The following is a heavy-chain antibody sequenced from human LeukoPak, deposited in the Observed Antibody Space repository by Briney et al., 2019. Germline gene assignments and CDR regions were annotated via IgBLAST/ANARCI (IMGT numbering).Heavy chain of an antibody. J-gene: IGHJ3*02. V-gene: IGHV4-39*01. D-gene: IGHD5-24*01. Sequence: PSETLSLTCTVSGGSISSSSYYWGWIRQPPGKGLEWIGSIYYSGSTYYNPSLKSRVTISVDTSKTQFSLKLSSVTAADTAVYYCAKPSRGWLQFDAFDIWGQGTMVTVSS. CDR1: GGSISSSSYY. CDR2: IYYSGST. CDR3: AKPSRGWLQFDAFDI.